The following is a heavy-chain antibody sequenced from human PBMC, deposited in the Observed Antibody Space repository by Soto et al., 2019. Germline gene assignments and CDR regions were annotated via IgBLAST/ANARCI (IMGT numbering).Heavy chain of an antibody. CDR1: GGSISSGGYY. V-gene: IGHV4-31*03. Sequence: SETLSLTCTVSGGSISSGGYYWSWIRQHPGKGLEWIGYIYYSGSTYYNPSLKSRVTISVDTSKNQFSLKLSSVTAADTAVYYCARVKENGYKYVRYFDCWGQGTLVTVS. CDR2: IYYSGST. D-gene: IGHD5-12*01. CDR3: ARVKENGYKYVRYFDC. J-gene: IGHJ4*02.